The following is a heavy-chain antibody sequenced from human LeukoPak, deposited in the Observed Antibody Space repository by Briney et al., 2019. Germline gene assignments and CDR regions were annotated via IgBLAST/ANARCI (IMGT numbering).Heavy chain of an antibody. D-gene: IGHD1-26*01. J-gene: IGHJ3*02. CDR1: GGSISDSNYY. Sequence: KSSETLSLTCSVSGGSISDSNYYWGWIRQPPGRGLEWIANIYYSGSAYYSPSLKSRVTVSVDTSKNQFSLKLNSVTAADTAVYYCASYCGVGAFDIWGQGTMVTVSS. CDR2: IYYSGSA. CDR3: ASYCGVGAFDI. V-gene: IGHV4-39*07.